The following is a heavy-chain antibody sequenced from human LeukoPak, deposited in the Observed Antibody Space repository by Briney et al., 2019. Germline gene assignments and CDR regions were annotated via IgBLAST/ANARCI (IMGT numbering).Heavy chain of an antibody. Sequence: PGGSLRLSCAASGFTFDDYAMHWVRQAPGKGLEWVSGISWNSGTIGYADSVKGRFTISRDNAKKSLYLQMNSLRAEDTALYYCAKDSTVSLAYYFDYWGQGTLVTVSS. J-gene: IGHJ4*02. CDR3: AKDSTVSLAYYFDY. V-gene: IGHV3-9*01. CDR1: GFTFDDYA. D-gene: IGHD4-17*01. CDR2: ISWNSGTI.